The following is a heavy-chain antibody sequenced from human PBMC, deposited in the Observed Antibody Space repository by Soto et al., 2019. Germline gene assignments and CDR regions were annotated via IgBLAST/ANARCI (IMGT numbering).Heavy chain of an antibody. V-gene: IGHV4-39*01. CDR3: ARPGDYGSGSYLYYLDY. D-gene: IGHD3-10*01. CDR1: GGSISSSSYY. Sequence: QLQLQESGPGLVKPSETLSLTCTVSGGSISSSSYYWGWIRQPPGKGLEWIGSIYYSGSTYYNPSLKSRVTISVDTAKNQFSPKPSSVTAADTAVYYCARPGDYGSGSYLYYLDYWGQGTLVTVSS. CDR2: IYYSGST. J-gene: IGHJ4*02.